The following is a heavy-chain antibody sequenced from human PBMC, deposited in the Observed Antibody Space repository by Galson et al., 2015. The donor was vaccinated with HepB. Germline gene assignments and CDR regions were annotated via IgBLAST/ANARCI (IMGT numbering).Heavy chain of an antibody. CDR1: GLTFSHAW. CDR2: IKSKTDGGTT. V-gene: IGHV3-15*01. D-gene: IGHD1-26*01. Sequence: SLRLSCAASGLTFSHAWMSWVRQAPGKGLEWVGRIKSKTDGGTTDYAAPVKGRFTISRDDSKNTLYLQMNSLKTEDTAVYYCTTDNSGEMDAFDIWGQGTMVTVSS. J-gene: IGHJ3*02. CDR3: TTDNSGEMDAFDI.